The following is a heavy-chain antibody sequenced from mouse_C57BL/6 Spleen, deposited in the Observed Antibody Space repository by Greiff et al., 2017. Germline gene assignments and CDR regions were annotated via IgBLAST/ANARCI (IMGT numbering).Heavy chain of an antibody. CDR1: GYTFTDYN. CDR2: INPNNGGT. V-gene: IGHV1-18*01. CDR3: ARTYNYFDY. J-gene: IGHJ2*01. Sequence: EVMLVESGPELVKPGASVKIPCKASGYTFTDYNMDWVKQSPGKSLEWIGDINPNNGGTIYNQKFKGKATLTVDQSSSTAYMELRSLTSEDTAVYYCARTYNYFDYWGQGTTLTVSA. D-gene: IGHD5-1*01.